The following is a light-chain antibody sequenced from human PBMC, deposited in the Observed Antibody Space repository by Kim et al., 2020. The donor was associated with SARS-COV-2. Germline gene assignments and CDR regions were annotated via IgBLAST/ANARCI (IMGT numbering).Light chain of an antibody. Sequence: DVIMTQSPLSLPVTLGQPASISCRSSQSLVFSDGKTYLNWFHKRPGQSPRRLIYKVSNRDSGVPDRFSGSGSGTDFTLKISRVEAEDVGVYYCMYGTHWPPSFTFGGGTKLEIK. CDR3: MYGTHWPPSFT. J-gene: IGKJ4*01. CDR2: KVS. CDR1: QSLVFSDGKTY. V-gene: IGKV2-30*01.